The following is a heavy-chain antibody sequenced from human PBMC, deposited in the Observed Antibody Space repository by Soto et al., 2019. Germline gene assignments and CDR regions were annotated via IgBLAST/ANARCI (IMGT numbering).Heavy chain of an antibody. CDR2: ISYDGSNK. V-gene: IGHV3-30*18. CDR3: AKVPELVYPHDAFDI. D-gene: IGHD2-8*01. Sequence: GGSLRLSCAASGFTFSSYGMHWVRQAPGKGLEWVAVISYDGSNKYYADSVKGRFTISRDNSKNTLYLQMNSLRAEDTAVYYCAKVPELVYPHDAFDIWGQGTMVTVSS. J-gene: IGHJ3*02. CDR1: GFTFSSYG.